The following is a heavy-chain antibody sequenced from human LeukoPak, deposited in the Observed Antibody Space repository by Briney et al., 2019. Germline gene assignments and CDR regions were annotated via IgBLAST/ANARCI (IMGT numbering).Heavy chain of an antibody. J-gene: IGHJ4*02. D-gene: IGHD6-19*01. CDR3: ARERSGWHFDY. CDR1: GGSLIGYY. V-gene: IGHV4-4*07. CDR2: ISSSGST. Sequence: SETLSLTCTISGGSLIGYYWTWIRQPAGKGLEWIGRISSSGSTNYNPSLKSRVTMSVDTSKNQVSLRLSSVTAADTAVYYCARERSGWHFDYWGQGSLVTVSS.